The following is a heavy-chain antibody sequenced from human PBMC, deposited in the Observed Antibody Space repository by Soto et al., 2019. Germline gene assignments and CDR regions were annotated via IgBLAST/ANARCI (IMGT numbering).Heavy chain of an antibody. Sequence: QVQLQESGPGLVKPSQTLSLTCSVSGGSISSGGYYWSWIRQPPGKGLEWIGYIYHSGSTYYNPSLKSRVTFSLDTSKNEFSLKLTSVTAADTAVYYCARDEKNSDYYSGMDVWGQGTTVTVSS. CDR2: IYHSGST. J-gene: IGHJ6*02. D-gene: IGHD3-10*01. CDR3: ARDEKNSDYYSGMDV. CDR1: GGSISSGGYY. V-gene: IGHV4-30-4*01.